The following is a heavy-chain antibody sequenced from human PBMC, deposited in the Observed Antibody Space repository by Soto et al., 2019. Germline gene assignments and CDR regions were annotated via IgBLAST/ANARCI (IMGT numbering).Heavy chain of an antibody. J-gene: IGHJ2*01. CDR2: MYSDGRT. CDR1: GGSVTSGGYP. V-gene: IGHV4-61*08. Sequence: QVQPQESGPRLVKPSETLSLTCTVSGGSVTSGGYPWSWIRQPPGNGLEWIGYMYSDGRTNYNPSLRSRVTISVDTSKNQFFLKLNSVTAADTAVYYCARDDIVGASNWYFDLWGRGTLVTVSS. CDR3: ARDDIVGASNWYFDL. D-gene: IGHD1-26*01.